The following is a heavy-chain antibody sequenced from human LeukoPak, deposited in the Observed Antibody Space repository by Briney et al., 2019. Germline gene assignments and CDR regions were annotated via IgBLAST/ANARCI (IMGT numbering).Heavy chain of an antibody. CDR2: GHLSGGT. Sequence: PSGTLSLTCGVPGGSISNWWTWVRQPPGEGLEWSGEGHLSGGTPYNPSLESRVTISLDKSENHISLRLSCVTAADTAVYYCAREGGPYRPLDYSGQGTLVTVSS. V-gene: IGHV4-4*02. CDR1: GGSISNW. CDR3: AREGGPYRPLDY. J-gene: IGHJ4*02.